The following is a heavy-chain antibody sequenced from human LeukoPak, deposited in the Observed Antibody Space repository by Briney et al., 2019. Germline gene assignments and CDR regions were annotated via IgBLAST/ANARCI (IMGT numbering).Heavy chain of an antibody. CDR1: GFTFSSYA. V-gene: IGHV3-30*02. Sequence: PGGSLRLSCAASGFTFSSYAMHWVRQAPGKGLEWVAFIRYDGSNKYYADSVKGRFTISRDNSKNTLYLQMNSLRAEDTAVYYCAKTRSRYDYYYGSGSYYNPHHGQIIFDYWGQGTLVTVSS. J-gene: IGHJ4*02. CDR2: IRYDGSNK. CDR3: AKTRSRYDYYYGSGSYYNPHHGQIIFDY. D-gene: IGHD3-10*01.